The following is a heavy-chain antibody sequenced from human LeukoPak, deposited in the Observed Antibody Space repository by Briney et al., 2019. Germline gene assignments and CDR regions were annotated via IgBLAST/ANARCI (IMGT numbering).Heavy chain of an antibody. CDR1: GFTFSTYG. V-gene: IGHV3-23*01. Sequence: GGSLRLSCAASGFTFSTYGINWVRQAPGKGLEWVSAINDKGTNRFYADAVKGRFTIPRDNSRNTLFLQMTSLRGDDTAVYYCVRSFKRNLVGFDYWGQGTLVTVSP. J-gene: IGHJ4*02. D-gene: IGHD1-14*01. CDR2: INDKGTNR. CDR3: VRSFKRNLVGFDY.